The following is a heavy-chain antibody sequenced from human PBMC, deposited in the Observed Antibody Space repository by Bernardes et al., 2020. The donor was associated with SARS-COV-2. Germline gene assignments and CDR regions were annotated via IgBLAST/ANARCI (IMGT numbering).Heavy chain of an antibody. CDR2: IRSKPKGYAT. CDR1: GFNFGGSA. V-gene: IGHV3-73*01. Sequence: GGSLRLSCAASGFNFGGSAIQWVRQASGKGLEWIGRIRSKPKGYATTYAASLKGRFVISRDDSRNTAYLQIHSLKIDDTAVYYCTGDYLYWDQGTLVSVSS. D-gene: IGHD4-17*01. J-gene: IGHJ4*02. CDR3: TGDYLY.